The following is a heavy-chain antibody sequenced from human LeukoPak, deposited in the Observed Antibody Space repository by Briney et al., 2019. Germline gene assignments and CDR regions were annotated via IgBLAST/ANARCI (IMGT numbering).Heavy chain of an antibody. CDR3: ARHGFRQWRGFDY. Sequence: PGGSLRLSCAASGFDFSTYAVHWVRQAPGKGPEWLAVTSYDGRKTYYADSVKGRFTISRDNSKNTLYLQMNSLRAEDTAVYYCARHGFRQWRGFDYWGQGTLVTVSS. J-gene: IGHJ4*02. D-gene: IGHD6-19*01. CDR1: GFDFSTYA. CDR2: TSYDGRKT. V-gene: IGHV3-30*04.